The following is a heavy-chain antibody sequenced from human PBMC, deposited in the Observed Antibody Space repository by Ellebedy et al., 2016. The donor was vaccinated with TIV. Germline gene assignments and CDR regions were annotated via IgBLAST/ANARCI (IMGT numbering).Heavy chain of an antibody. D-gene: IGHD2-2*01. V-gene: IGHV3-33*08. J-gene: IGHJ6*02. CDR3: ARDLVVVVPAIYYYYGMDV. CDR2: IWYDGSNK. Sequence: GESLKISCAASGFTFSSYGMHWVRQAPGKGLEWVAVIWYDGSNKYYADSVKGRFTISRDNSKNTLYLQMNSLRAEDTAVYYCARDLVVVVPAIYYYYGMDVWGQGTTVTVSS. CDR1: GFTFSSYG.